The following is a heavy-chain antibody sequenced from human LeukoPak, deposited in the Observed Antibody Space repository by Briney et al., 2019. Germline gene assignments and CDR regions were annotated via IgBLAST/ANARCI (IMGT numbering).Heavy chain of an antibody. V-gene: IGHV1-24*01. CDR1: GYTFTGYY. CDR2: FDPEDGET. J-gene: IGHJ4*02. D-gene: IGHD3-10*01. CDR3: ATAPDGDYFDY. Sequence: ASAKVSCKASGYTFTGYYMHWVRQAPGKGLEWMGGFDPEDGETIYAQKFQGRVTMTEDTSTDTAYMELSSLRSEDTAVYYCATAPDGDYFDYWGQGTLVTVSS.